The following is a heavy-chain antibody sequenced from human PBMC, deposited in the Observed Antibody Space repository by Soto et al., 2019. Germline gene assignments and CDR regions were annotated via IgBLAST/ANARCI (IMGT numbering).Heavy chain of an antibody. D-gene: IGHD6-13*01. CDR1: VFTFSSHE. J-gene: IGHJ1*01. Sequence: GGSLRLSCAASVFTFSSHEMNCVRHSPGKWLERISYISGSGNITYYADSVKGRFTISRDNAQKSLYLQMNSLRVEDTAVYYCERVGMYWGEGT. CDR2: ISGSGNIT. CDR3: ERVGMY. V-gene: IGHV3-48*03.